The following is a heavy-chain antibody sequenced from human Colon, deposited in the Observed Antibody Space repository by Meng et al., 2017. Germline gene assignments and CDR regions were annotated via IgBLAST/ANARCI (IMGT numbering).Heavy chain of an antibody. D-gene: IGHD3-10*01. V-gene: IGHV4-31*11. Sequence: VQSQQSAPGLVKPSPTLSLTCVVSGGSIRDDGYYWSWIRQHPGKGLEWIGYVHDSGDTYYKSSLKSRITISIDTSENQFSLKLKSVTAADTAVYYCARDPSNRGAFFDPWGQGTLVTVSS. CDR3: ARDPSNRGAFFDP. CDR1: GGSIRDDGYY. CDR2: VHDSGDT. J-gene: IGHJ5*02.